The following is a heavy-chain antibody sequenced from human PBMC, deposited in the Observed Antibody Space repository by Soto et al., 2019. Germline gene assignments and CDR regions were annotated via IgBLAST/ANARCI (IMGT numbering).Heavy chain of an antibody. Sequence: PGGSLRLSCAASGFTFSDHYMDWVRQAPGKGLEWVGRTRNKVNSFTTEYAASVKGRFTIFRDDSKDSLYLQMSSLKTEDTAVYYCARELMTTVTYYDSWGQGTLVTVSS. CDR1: GFTFSDHY. J-gene: IGHJ4*02. D-gene: IGHD4-17*01. CDR2: TRNKVNSFTT. CDR3: ARELMTTVTYYDS. V-gene: IGHV3-72*01.